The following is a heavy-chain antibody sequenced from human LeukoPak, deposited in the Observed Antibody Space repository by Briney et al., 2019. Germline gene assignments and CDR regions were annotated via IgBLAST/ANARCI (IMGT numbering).Heavy chain of an antibody. CDR2: INHSGST. Sequence: PSETLSLTRAVYGGSFSGYYWSWIRQPPGKGLEWIGEINHSGSTNYNPSLKSRVTISVDTSKNQFSLKLSSVTAADTAVYYCARGLSGNSSKAYWGQGTLVTVSS. J-gene: IGHJ4*02. CDR1: GGSFSGYY. V-gene: IGHV4-34*01. CDR3: ARGLSGNSSKAY. D-gene: IGHD3-3*01.